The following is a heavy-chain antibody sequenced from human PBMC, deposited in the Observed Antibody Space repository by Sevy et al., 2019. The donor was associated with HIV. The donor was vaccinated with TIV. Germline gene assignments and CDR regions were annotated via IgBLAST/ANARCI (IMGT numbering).Heavy chain of an antibody. CDR1: GFTFDDYA. J-gene: IGHJ3*02. Sequence: GGSLRLSCAASGFTFDDYAMNWVRQAPGKGLEWVSGVSWNSASIGYAGSVRGRFTISRDNAKNSLYLQMNSLTSEDTAFYYCTKDLGATLVPGYFYVGTCGPRDGFDIWGHGTRVTGSS. V-gene: IGHV3-9*01. CDR2: VSWNSASI. D-gene: IGHD2-2*03. CDR3: TKDLGATLVPGYFYVGTCGPRDGFDI.